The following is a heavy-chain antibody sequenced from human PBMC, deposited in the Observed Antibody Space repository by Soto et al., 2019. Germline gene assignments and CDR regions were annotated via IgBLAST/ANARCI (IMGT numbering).Heavy chain of an antibody. Sequence: ASVKVSCKASGYSFTAYCVHWVRRAPGQGLEWMGWINPNSGGTNYAQRFQGRVAMTTDTSTNTAYMELNSLKSDDTALYFCARSSGTYSDFDYWGQGTQVTVSS. D-gene: IGHD1-26*01. V-gene: IGHV1-2*02. CDR1: GYSFTAYC. CDR3: ARSSGTYSDFDY. J-gene: IGHJ4*01. CDR2: INPNSGGT.